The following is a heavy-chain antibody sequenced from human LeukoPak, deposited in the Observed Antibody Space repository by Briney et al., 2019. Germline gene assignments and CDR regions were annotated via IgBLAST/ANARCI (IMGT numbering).Heavy chain of an antibody. V-gene: IGHV4-31*03. J-gene: IGHJ4*02. Sequence: KPSETLSLTCTVSGGSISSGGYYWSWIRQHPGKGLEWIGYIYYSGSTYYNPSLKSRVTISVDTSKNQFSLKLSSVTAADTAVYYCARASRRQKQRPAILSEVGYWGQGTLVTVSS. CDR1: GGSISSGGYY. CDR3: ARASRRQKQRPAILSEVGY. D-gene: IGHD2-2*02. CDR2: IYYSGST.